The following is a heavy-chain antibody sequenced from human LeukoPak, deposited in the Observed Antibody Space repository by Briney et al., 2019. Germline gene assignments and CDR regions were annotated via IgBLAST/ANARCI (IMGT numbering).Heavy chain of an antibody. CDR2: IYSSGST. J-gene: IGHJ4*02. Sequence: PSETLSLTCAVYGGSFSGYYWSWIRQPPGKGLEWIGYIYSSGSTNYNPSLKSRVTISVDTSKKQFSLKLSSVTAADTTLYYCARTYSSSSNFDYWGQGTLVTVSS. V-gene: IGHV4-4*09. D-gene: IGHD6-13*01. CDR3: ARTYSSSSNFDY. CDR1: GGSFSGYY.